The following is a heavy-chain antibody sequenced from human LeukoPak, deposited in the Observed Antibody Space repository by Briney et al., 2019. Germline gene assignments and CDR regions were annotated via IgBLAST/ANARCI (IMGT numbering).Heavy chain of an antibody. CDR1: GFTFSSYW. CDR3: ATNRYTAFDF. Sequence: GGSLILSCAASGFTFSSYWMSWVRQAPGKGLEWVANIKQDGGETYYVDSLKGRFTISRDNAKNSLYLQMNSLRAEDSAVYYCATNRYTAFDFRGQGTMVTVSS. D-gene: IGHD2-2*02. V-gene: IGHV3-7*02. CDR2: IKQDGGET. J-gene: IGHJ3*01.